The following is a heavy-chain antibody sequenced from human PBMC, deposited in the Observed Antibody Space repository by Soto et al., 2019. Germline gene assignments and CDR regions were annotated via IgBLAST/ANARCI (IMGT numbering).Heavy chain of an antibody. V-gene: IGHV1-18*01. D-gene: IGHD5-12*01. Sequence: QVQLVQSGAEVKKPGASVKVSCKASGYTFASYGISWVRQAPGQGLEWMGWISAYNGNTNYAQKLQGRVTMTTDTSTSTAYMELRSLRSDDTAVYYCARTIVATTTSYYGMDVWGQGTTVTVSS. J-gene: IGHJ6*02. CDR3: ARTIVATTTSYYGMDV. CDR2: ISAYNGNT. CDR1: GYTFASYG.